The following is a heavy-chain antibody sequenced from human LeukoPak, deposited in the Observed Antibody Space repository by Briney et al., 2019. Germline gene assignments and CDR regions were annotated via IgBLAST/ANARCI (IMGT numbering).Heavy chain of an antibody. V-gene: IGHV3-11*05. CDR2: ISSGSTYT. D-gene: IGHD4-23*01. Sequence: GGSLRLSCEVSGFTLSDHYMSWIRQAPGKRLEWVSYISSGSTYTNYADSVEGRFTISRDNAKNSLYLQMNSLRAEDTAVYYCARGDYGGDYFDYWGRGTLVTVSS. CDR1: GFTLSDHY. J-gene: IGHJ4*02. CDR3: ARGDYGGDYFDY.